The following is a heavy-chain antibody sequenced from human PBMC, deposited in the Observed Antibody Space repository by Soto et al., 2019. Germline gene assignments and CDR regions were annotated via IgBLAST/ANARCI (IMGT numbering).Heavy chain of an antibody. CDR2: INHSGST. V-gene: IGHV4-34*01. Sequence: QVQLQQWGAGLLKPSETLSLTCAVYGGSFSGYYWSWIRQPPGKGLEWTGEINHSGSTNYNPSLKSRVTISVDPSKNQFSLKLSSVTAADTAVYYCARRTTVTTASKGRRLDYWGQGTLVTVSS. CDR1: GGSFSGYY. CDR3: ARRTTVTTASKGRRLDY. J-gene: IGHJ4*02. D-gene: IGHD4-17*01.